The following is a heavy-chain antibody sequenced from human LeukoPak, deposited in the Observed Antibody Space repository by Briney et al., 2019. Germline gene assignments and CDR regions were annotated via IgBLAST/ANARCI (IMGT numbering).Heavy chain of an antibody. CDR1: GGSFSGYY. CDR2: INHSGCT. D-gene: IGHD3-10*01. V-gene: IGHV4-34*01. Sequence: SETLSLTCAVYGGSFSGYYWSWIRQPPGKGLEWIGEINHSGCTNYNPSLKSRVTISVDTSKNQFSLKLSSVTAADTAVYYCAREELLWFGAFDIWGQGTMVTVSS. J-gene: IGHJ3*02. CDR3: AREELLWFGAFDI.